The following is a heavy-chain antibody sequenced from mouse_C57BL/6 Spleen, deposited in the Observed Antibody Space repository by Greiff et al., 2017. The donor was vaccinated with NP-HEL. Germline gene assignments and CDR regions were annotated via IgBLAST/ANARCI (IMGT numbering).Heavy chain of an antibody. V-gene: IGHV1-42*01. J-gene: IGHJ4*01. CDR1: GYSFTGYY. D-gene: IGHD1-1*01. Sequence: VQLQQSGPELVKPGASVTISCKASGYSFTGYYMNWVKQSPEKSLEWIGEINPSTGGTTHNQKFKAKATLTVDKSSSTAYMQLKSLTSEDSAVYYCARYGSSYDYAMDYWGQGTSVTVSS. CDR3: ARYGSSYDYAMDY. CDR2: INPSTGGT.